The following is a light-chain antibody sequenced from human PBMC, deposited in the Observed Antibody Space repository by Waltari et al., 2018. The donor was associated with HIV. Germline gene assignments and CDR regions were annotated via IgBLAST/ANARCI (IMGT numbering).Light chain of an antibody. J-gene: IGKJ1*01. V-gene: IGKV1-5*03. CDR2: KAS. CDR1: QSIRDS. CDR3: QQYDSYWT. Sequence: DIQMTQSPSTLSASVGDRVTITCRASQSIRDSLAWYQQKPGKPPKPLIFKASTLEFGVPSRFSGRGSGTEFTLTIRSLQPDDFATYYCQQYDSYWTFGQGTKVEIK.